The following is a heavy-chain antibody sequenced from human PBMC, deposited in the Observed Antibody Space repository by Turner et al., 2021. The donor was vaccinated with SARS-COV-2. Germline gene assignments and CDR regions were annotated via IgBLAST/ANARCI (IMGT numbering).Heavy chain of an antibody. CDR2: IWYDGSDK. D-gene: IGHD4-17*01. CDR3: ARSTVTTPPDY. CDR1: GFTFIIYG. Sequence: QVQLVESGGGVVQPGRSLRLSCAASGFTFIIYGMHWVRQAPGKGLEWVAVIWYDGSDKYYADSVKGRFTISRDNSKNTLYLQMNNLRAEDTAVYYCARSTVTTPPDYWGQGTLVTVSS. V-gene: IGHV3-33*01. J-gene: IGHJ4*02.